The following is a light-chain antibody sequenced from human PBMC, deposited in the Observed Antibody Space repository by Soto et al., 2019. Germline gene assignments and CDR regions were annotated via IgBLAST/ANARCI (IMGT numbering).Light chain of an antibody. CDR3: QKSYSTPCT. CDR1: QSISSY. V-gene: IGKV1-39*01. J-gene: IGKJ1*01. CDR2: AAS. Sequence: DIQMTQSPSSRSASVGDRVTITCRASQSISSYLNWYQQKPGTAPKLPIYAASSLQSGVPSRFSGSRSGTDFTLTISSLQPEDFATYCRQKSYSTPCTLVQGTKVDIK.